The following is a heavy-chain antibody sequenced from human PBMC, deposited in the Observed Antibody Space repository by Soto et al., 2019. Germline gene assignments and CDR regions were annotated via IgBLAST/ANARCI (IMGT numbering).Heavy chain of an antibody. D-gene: IGHD1-26*01. V-gene: IGHV3-30-3*01. CDR3: ARVSSGSYWGRDYYYYGMDV. J-gene: IGHJ6*02. CDR2: ISYDGSNK. Sequence: GGSLRLSCAASGFTFSSYAMHWVRQAPGKGLEWVAVISYDGSNKYYADSVKGRFTISRDNSKNTLYLQMNSLRAEDTAVYYCARVSSGSYWGRDYYYYGMDVWGQGTTVTVSS. CDR1: GFTFSSYA.